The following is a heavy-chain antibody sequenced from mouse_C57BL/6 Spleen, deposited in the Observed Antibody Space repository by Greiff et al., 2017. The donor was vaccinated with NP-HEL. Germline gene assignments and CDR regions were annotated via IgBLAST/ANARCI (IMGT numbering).Heavy chain of an antibody. CDR2: IYPGDGDT. CDR1: GYAFSSYW. J-gene: IGHJ2*01. CDR3: ARADYGYGFDY. Sequence: VQLQQSGAELVKPGASVKISCKASGYAFSSYWMNWVKQRPGKGLEWIGQIYPGDGDTNYNGKFKGKATLTADKSSSTAYMQLSSLTSEDSAVYFCARADYGYGFDYWGKGTTLTVSS. V-gene: IGHV1-80*01. D-gene: IGHD2-2*01.